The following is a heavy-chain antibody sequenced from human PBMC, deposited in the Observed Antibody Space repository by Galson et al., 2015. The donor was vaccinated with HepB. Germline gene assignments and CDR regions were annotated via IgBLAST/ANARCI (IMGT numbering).Heavy chain of an antibody. V-gene: IGHV3-23*01. D-gene: IGHD6-19*01. CDR2: TSGSGGST. CDR1: GFTFSTYA. CDR3: AKVMVTSGWYDLFDY. J-gene: IGHJ4*02. Sequence: SLRLSCAASGFTFSTYAMSWVRQAPGKGLEWVSATSGSGGSTYYADAVKGRFTISRDNSKNTLYLQMNSLRAEDTAVYYCAKVMVTSGWYDLFDYWGQGTLVTVSS.